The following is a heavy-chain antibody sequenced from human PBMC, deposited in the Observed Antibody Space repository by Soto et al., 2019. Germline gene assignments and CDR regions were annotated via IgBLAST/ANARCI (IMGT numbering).Heavy chain of an antibody. CDR2: IDPSDSYT. D-gene: IGHD6-13*01. J-gene: IGHJ4*02. V-gene: IGHV5-10-1*01. CDR1: GYSFTSYW. Sequence: PGESLKISCKGSGYSFTSYWISWVRQMPGKGLEWMGRIDPSDSYTNYSPSFQGHVTISADKSISTAYLQWSSLKASDTAMYYCARRRGSSWYEFDYWGQGTLVTVSS. CDR3: ARRRGSSWYEFDY.